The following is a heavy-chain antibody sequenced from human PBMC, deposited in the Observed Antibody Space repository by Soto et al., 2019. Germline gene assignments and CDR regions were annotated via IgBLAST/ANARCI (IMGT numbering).Heavy chain of an antibody. CDR3: ARHGGYYYDSSGAFDI. CDR2: IYPGDSDT. V-gene: IGHV5-51*01. D-gene: IGHD3-22*01. J-gene: IGHJ3*02. Sequence: PGESLNISCKGSGYSFTRYWIGWVREVPGKGLEWMGIIYPGDSDTRYSPSFQGQVTISADKPISTAYLQWSSLKASDTAMYYCARHGGYYYDSSGAFDIWGQGTMVTVSS. CDR1: GYSFTRYW.